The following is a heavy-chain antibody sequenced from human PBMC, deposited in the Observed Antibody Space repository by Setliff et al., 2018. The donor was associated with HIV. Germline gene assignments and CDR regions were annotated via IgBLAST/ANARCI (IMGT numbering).Heavy chain of an antibody. J-gene: IGHJ4*02. CDR2: IFYSGTT. V-gene: IGHV4-59*01. CDR1: GGSINTY. Sequence: SETLSLTCTVSGGSINTYWTWIRQPPGRGLEWIGYIFYSGTTKFNPSLKSRAAISVDSSNNQFSLKMTSVTAADTAVYFCARFNALLGSSTYYDYWGPGLLVTAPQ. CDR3: ARFNALLGSSTYYDY. D-gene: IGHD3-22*01.